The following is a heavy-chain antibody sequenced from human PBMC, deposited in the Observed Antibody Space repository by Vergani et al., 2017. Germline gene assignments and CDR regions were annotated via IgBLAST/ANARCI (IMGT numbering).Heavy chain of an antibody. V-gene: IGHV3-21*01. J-gene: IGHJ4*02. CDR1: GFTFSSYS. CDR2: ISSSSSYI. D-gene: IGHD3-22*01. Sequence: VQLVESGGGVVQPGRSLRLSCAASGFTFSSYSMNWVRQAPGKGLEWVSSISSSSSYIYYADSVKGRFTISRDNAKNSLYLQMNSLRAEDTAVYYCARAGKGGGGYYYVHWGQGTLVTVSS. CDR3: ARAGKGGGGYYYVH.